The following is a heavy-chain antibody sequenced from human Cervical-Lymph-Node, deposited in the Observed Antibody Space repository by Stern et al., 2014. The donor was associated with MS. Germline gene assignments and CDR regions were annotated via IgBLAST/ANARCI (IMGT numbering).Heavy chain of an antibody. Sequence: VQLVWPGGGVVQPGTSLRLSCAASGFSFRNYAVHWVRQAPGKGLGWVFAISNDGNKKSYADSVKGRFTISRDNSNNTLYLQMNSLRFEDTAVYYCARGGDYIWGSPVDHWGQGTLVSVSS. CDR2: ISNDGNKK. J-gene: IGHJ4*02. V-gene: IGHV3-30-3*01. CDR3: ARGGDYIWGSPVDH. D-gene: IGHD3-16*01. CDR1: GFSFRNYA.